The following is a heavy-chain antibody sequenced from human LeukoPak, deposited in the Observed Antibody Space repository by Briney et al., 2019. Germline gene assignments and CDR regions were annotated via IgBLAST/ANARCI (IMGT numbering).Heavy chain of an antibody. CDR3: ARDRAVGATTCVDY. D-gene: IGHD1-26*01. J-gene: IGHJ4*02. V-gene: IGHV3-48*04. CDR2: ISSSSSTI. CDR1: GFTFSSYS. Sequence: PGGSLRLSCAASGFTFSSYSMNWVRQAPGKGLEWVSYISSSSSTIYYADSVKGRFTISRDNAKNSLYLQMNSLRAEDTAVYYCARDRAVGATTCVDYWGQGTLVTVSS.